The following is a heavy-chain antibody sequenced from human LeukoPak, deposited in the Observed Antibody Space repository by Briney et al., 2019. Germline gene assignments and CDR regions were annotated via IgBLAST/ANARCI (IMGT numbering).Heavy chain of an antibody. CDR3: ARATTRDSRLDY. CDR2: IIPIFGTA. V-gene: IGHV1-69*13. D-gene: IGHD1-26*01. Sequence: SVKVSCKASGGTFSSYAISWVRQAPGQGLEWMGGIIPIFGTANYAQKFQGRVTITADESTSTAYMELSSLRSEDTAVYYCARATTRDSRLDYWGQGTLVTVSS. CDR1: GGTFSSYA. J-gene: IGHJ4*02.